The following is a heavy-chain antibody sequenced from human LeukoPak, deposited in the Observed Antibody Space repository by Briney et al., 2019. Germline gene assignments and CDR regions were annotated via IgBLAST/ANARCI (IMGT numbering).Heavy chain of an antibody. J-gene: IGHJ3*02. Sequence: ASVKVSCKASGYTFTGYYMHWVRQAPGQGLEWMGRINPNSGGTNYAQKFQGRVTMTRDTSISTAYMELSRLRSDDTAVYYCAADNIVATANDAFDIWGQGTMVTVSS. CDR1: GYTFTGYY. CDR3: AADNIVATANDAFDI. D-gene: IGHD5-12*01. V-gene: IGHV1-2*06. CDR2: INPNSGGT.